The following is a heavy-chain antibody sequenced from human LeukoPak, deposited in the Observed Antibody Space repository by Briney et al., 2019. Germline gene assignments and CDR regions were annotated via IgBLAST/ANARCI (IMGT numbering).Heavy chain of an antibody. CDR2: INVGGSST. J-gene: IGHJ4*02. D-gene: IGHD6-19*01. Sequence: GGSLRLSCAASGFTFSYSGMHWVRQAPGKGLEWVSYINVGGSSTYYADSVKGRLTISRDNSKNTLYLQMNSLRAEDTAVYYCARVEGSSGWYYFDYWGQGTLVTVSS. CDR1: GFTFSYSG. CDR3: ARVEGSSGWYYFDY. V-gene: IGHV3-NL1*01.